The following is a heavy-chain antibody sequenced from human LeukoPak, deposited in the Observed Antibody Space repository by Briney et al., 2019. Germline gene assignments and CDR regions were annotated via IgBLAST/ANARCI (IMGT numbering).Heavy chain of an antibody. J-gene: IGHJ4*02. CDR1: GGSISSGGYY. CDR3: ARGTYYYGSGSYYSRLFDY. Sequence: SETLSLTCTVSGGSISSGGYYWSWIRQHAGKGLEWIGYIYYSGSTYYNPSLKSRVTISVDTSKNQFSLKLSSVTAADTAVYYCARGTYYYGSGSYYSRLFDYWGQGTLVTVSS. V-gene: IGHV4-31*03. CDR2: IYYSGST. D-gene: IGHD3-10*01.